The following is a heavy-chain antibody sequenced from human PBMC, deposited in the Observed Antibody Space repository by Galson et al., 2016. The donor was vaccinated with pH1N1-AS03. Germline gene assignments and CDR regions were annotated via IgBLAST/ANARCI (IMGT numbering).Heavy chain of an antibody. CDR3: ATAGNYFDIRRFDY. Sequence: SVKVSCKASGLTFSSYVISWVRQAPGQGLEWMGGVKGVFRTTNYAQKFQGRITITMDQSTGTAYMEVSSLRAEDTAVYYCATAGNYFDIRRFDYWGQGTPVTVFS. J-gene: IGHJ4*02. CDR2: VKGVFRTT. CDR1: GLTFSSYV. V-gene: IGHV1-69*05. D-gene: IGHD3-9*01.